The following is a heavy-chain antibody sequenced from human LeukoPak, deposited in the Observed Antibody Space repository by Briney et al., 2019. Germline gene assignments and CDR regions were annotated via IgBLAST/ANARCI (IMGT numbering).Heavy chain of an antibody. D-gene: IGHD1-20*01. CDR3: ASPATPGITPIDY. CDR2: IKQDGSEK. CDR1: GFTFSSFW. Sequence: PGGSLSLSCAASGFTFSSFWMIWVRQAPGKGLEWVANIKQDGSEKYYVDSVKGRFTISRDNAKNSLYLQMNSLRAEDTAVYYCASPATPGITPIDYWGQGTLVTVSS. V-gene: IGHV3-7*01. J-gene: IGHJ4*02.